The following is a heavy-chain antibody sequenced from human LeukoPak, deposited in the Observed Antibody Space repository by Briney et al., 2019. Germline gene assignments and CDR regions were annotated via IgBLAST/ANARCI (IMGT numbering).Heavy chain of an antibody. CDR3: ARGGVGATFVDY. D-gene: IGHD1-26*01. CDR1: GFTFSSYD. CDR2: IGTAGDT. Sequence: QPGGSLRLSCAASGFTFSSYDMHWVRQATGKGLEWVSAIGTAGDTYYPGSVKGRFTISRENAKNSLYLQMNSLRAGDTAVYYCARGGVGATFVDYWGQGTLVTVSS. J-gene: IGHJ4*02. V-gene: IGHV3-13*01.